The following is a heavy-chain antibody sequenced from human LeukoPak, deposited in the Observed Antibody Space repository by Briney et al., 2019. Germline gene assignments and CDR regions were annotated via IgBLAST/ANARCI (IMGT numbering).Heavy chain of an antibody. D-gene: IGHD2-8*01. CDR2: ISGSGGST. J-gene: IGHJ4*02. Sequence: PGGSLRLSYAASGFTFSSYAMSWVRQAPGKGLEWVSAISGSGGSTYYADSVKGRFTISRDNSKNTLYLQMNSLRAEDTAIYYRAKHGGHSSNYYFDFCGQGTLVTVSS. V-gene: IGHV3-23*01. CDR1: GFTFSSYA. CDR3: AKHGGHSSNYYFDF.